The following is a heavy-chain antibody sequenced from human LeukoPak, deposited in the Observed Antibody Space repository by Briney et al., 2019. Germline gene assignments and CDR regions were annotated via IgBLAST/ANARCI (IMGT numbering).Heavy chain of an antibody. J-gene: IGHJ4*02. V-gene: IGHV3-30*18. D-gene: IGHD3-22*01. Sequence: PGGSLRLSCAASGFTFSSYGMHWVRQAPGKGLDWVAVISYDGSNKYYADSVKGRFTISRDNSKNTLYLQMNSLRAEDTAVYYCAKGPRYDSSGYDDYYFDYWGQGTLVTVSS. CDR2: ISYDGSNK. CDR1: GFTFSSYG. CDR3: AKGPRYDSSGYDDYYFDY.